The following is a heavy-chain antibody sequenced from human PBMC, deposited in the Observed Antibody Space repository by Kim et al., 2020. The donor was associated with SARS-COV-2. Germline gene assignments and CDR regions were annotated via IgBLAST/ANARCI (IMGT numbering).Heavy chain of an antibody. CDR2: SMGTI. D-gene: IGHD1-26*01. J-gene: IGHJ4*02. CDR3: ATGGVGY. Sequence: SMGTISVADSVNARFTDSRDNAKNSLYLQMNSLRAEDTAVYHCATGGVGYWGQGTLVTVSS. V-gene: IGHV3-48*01.